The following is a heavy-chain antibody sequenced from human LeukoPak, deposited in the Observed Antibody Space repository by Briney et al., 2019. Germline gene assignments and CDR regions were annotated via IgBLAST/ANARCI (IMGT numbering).Heavy chain of an antibody. J-gene: IGHJ4*02. CDR3: ARDLEGSGSFYRPSYDY. D-gene: IGHD3-10*01. CDR2: ISSSGSTI. V-gene: IGHV3-48*03. CDR1: GFTFSSYE. Sequence: WGSLRLSCAASGFTFSSYEMNWVRQAPGKGLEWVSYISSSGSTIYYADSVKGRFTISRDNAKNSLYLQMNSLRAEDTAVYYCARDLEGSGSFYRPSYDYWGQGTLVTVSS.